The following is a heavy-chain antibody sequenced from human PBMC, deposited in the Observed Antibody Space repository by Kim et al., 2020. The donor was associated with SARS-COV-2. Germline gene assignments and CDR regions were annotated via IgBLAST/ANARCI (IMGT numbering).Heavy chain of an antibody. CDR1: GFTFGSYA. CDR2: ISCDGSNK. Sequence: GGSLRLSCAASGFTFGSYAMHWVRQAPGKGLEWVSGISCDGSNKGYVDSVKGRFTISRDNAKNSLYLQMNSLRAEDTAVYYCARQYSSWMSCYFYGMDV. D-gene: IGHD2-21*01. J-gene: IGHJ6*01. V-gene: IGHV3-30*04. CDR3: ARQYSSWMSCYFYGMDV.